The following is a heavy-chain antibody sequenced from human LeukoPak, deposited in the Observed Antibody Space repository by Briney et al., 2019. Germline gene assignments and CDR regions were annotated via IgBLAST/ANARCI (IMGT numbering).Heavy chain of an antibody. J-gene: IGHJ6*02. V-gene: IGHV1-46*01. CDR1: GYTFTRYY. CDR3: ARDRQDSYSGFDG. CDR2: INPSDGTT. Sequence: ASVKVSCTASGYTFTRYYMHWVRQAPGQGLELMGLINPSDGTTTYAQHFQGRVTMTRDTSTSTVYVELHSLRSEDTAVYFCARDRQDSYSGFDGWGQGTTVAVSS.